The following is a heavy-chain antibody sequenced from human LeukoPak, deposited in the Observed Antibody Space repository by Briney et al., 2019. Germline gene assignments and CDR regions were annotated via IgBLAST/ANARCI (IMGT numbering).Heavy chain of an antibody. CDR2: LYGGGST. CDR1: GFTFSNFH. J-gene: IGHJ4*02. Sequence: GGSLRLSCVASGFTFSNFHMSWVRQAPGKGLEWVSLLYGGGSTYYADSVEGRFTISRDDSKNTIFLQMNTLRAEDTATYYCARGGVNYWNPRYWGQGTLVTVSS. D-gene: IGHD1-1*01. V-gene: IGHV3-53*01. CDR3: ARGGVNYWNPRY.